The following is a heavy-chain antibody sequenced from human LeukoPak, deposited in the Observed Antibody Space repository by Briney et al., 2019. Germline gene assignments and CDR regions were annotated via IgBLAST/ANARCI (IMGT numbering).Heavy chain of an antibody. D-gene: IGHD4-17*01. CDR1: GYTFTGYY. CDR2: INPNSGGT. V-gene: IGHV1-2*02. CDR3: ARYYGDYEAHFDY. Sequence: ASVKVSCKASGYTFTGYYMHWVRQAPGQGLEWMGWINPNSGGTNYAQKFQGRVTMTRDTSISTAYMELSRLRSDDTAVYYCARYYGDYEAHFDYWGQGTLVTVSS. J-gene: IGHJ4*02.